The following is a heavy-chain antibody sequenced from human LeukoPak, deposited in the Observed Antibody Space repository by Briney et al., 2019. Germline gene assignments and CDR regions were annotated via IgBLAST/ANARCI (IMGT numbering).Heavy chain of an antibody. CDR1: GFTFSSYW. CDR3: ARVLEGSGSRSFDY. Sequence: GGSLRLSCAASGFTFSSYWMHWVRQAPGKGLVWVSRINSDGNSTNYADSVKGRFTICRDNDKNTLYLQMNSLRAEDTAVYFCARVLEGSGSRSFDYWGQGTLVTVSS. D-gene: IGHD3-10*01. CDR2: INSDGNST. V-gene: IGHV3-74*01. J-gene: IGHJ4*02.